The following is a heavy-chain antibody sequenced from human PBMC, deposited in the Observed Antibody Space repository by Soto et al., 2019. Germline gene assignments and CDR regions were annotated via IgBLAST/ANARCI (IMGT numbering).Heavy chain of an antibody. D-gene: IGHD1-26*01. J-gene: IGHJ4*02. CDR1: GGSISSYY. CDR3: ARRYGGNFDY. V-gene: IGHV4-59*01. CDR2: IYYSGST. Sequence: SETLSLTCTVSGGSISSYYWSWIRQPPGKGLEWIGFIYYSGSTNYNPSLKSRVTISVDTSKNQFSLKLSSVTAADTAVYYCARRYGGNFDYWGQGILVTVSS.